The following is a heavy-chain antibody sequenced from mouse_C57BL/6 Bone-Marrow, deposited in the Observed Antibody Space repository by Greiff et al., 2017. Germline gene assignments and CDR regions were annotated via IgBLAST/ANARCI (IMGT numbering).Heavy chain of an antibody. V-gene: IGHV5-4*01. CDR3: ARAGANWDFDY. Sequence: EVQVVESGGGLVKPGGSLKLSCAASGFTFSSYAMSWVSQTPEKRLEWVATISHGGSYTYSPDNVKGRFTISRDNAKNTLYLQMSQLKSEDTAMYYCARAGANWDFDYWGQGTTLTVSS. J-gene: IGHJ2*01. D-gene: IGHD4-1*01. CDR2: ISHGGSYT. CDR1: GFTFSSYA.